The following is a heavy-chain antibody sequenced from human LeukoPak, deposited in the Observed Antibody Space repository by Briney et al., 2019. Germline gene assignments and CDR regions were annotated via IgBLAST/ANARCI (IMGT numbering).Heavy chain of an antibody. CDR1: GGSISSYY. V-gene: IGHV4-59*01. CDR3: ARERNTAMVS. D-gene: IGHD5-18*01. CDR2: IYYSGST. J-gene: IGHJ4*02. Sequence: SETLSPTCTVSGGSISSYYWSWIRQPPGKGLEWIGYIYYSGSTNYNPSLKSRVTISVDTSKNQFSLKLSSVTAADTAVYYCARERNTAMVSWGQGTLVTVSS.